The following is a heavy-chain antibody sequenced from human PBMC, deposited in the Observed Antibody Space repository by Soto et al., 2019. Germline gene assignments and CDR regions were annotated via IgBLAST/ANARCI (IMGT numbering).Heavy chain of an antibody. CDR2: FSGSGGST. CDR3: AKRPFSSSGSCDY. CDR1: GFTFSSFA. J-gene: IGHJ4*02. D-gene: IGHD6-19*01. Sequence: EVQLLESGGGLVQPGGSLRLSCAASGFTFSSFAMSWVRQAPGKGLEWVSTFSGSGGSTYYADSVKGRFTISRDDSKNTLYLQQNSVRAEDTAVYYCAKRPFSSSGSCDYWGQGTLVTVS. V-gene: IGHV3-23*01.